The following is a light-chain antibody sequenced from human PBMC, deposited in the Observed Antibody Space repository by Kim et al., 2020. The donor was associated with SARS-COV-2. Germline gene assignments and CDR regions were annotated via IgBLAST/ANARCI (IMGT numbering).Light chain of an antibody. V-gene: IGKV1-5*03. J-gene: IGKJ2*01. CDR1: QNVNKW. CDR3: LQYNTYPYT. CDR2: KAS. Sequence: SKSLGERVTITCRDSQNVNKWLAWYQQKPGSAPKFLIYKASNLESGVPSRFSGSGSGTEFTLTISSLQPEDFATYYCLQYNTYPYTFGQGTKLEI.